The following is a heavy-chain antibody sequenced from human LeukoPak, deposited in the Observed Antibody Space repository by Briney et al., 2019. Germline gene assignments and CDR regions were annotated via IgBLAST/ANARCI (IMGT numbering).Heavy chain of an antibody. Sequence: SETLSLTCPVSGGSLHSYYWSWIRQPAGRELDWIGRIYTSGSTNHNPSLKSRVTMSVDTSKNQFSLKLSSVTAADTAVYYCARAGVAAAATRWFDPWGQGTLVTVSS. J-gene: IGHJ5*02. CDR2: IYTSGST. D-gene: IGHD6-13*01. V-gene: IGHV4-4*07. CDR3: ARAGVAAAATRWFDP. CDR1: GGSLHSYY.